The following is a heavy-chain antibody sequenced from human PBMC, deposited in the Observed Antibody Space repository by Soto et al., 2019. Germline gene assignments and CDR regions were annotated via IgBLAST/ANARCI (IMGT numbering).Heavy chain of an antibody. CDR1: GGSFSGYD. CDR2: INHSGST. D-gene: IGHD1-1*01. Sequence: SETLSLARGVDGGSFSGYDGSWIRQPPGKGLEWIGEINHSGSTDYNPSLKSRVTISVDTSKNQFSLKLSSVTAADTAVYYCARVRYGPFDYWGQGTLVTVSS. J-gene: IGHJ4*02. V-gene: IGHV4-34*01. CDR3: ARVRYGPFDY.